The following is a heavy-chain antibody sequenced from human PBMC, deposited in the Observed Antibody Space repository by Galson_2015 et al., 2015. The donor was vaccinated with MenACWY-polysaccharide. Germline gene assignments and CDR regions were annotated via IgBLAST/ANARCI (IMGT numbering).Heavy chain of an antibody. J-gene: IGHJ4*02. D-gene: IGHD7-27*01. Sequence: SLRLSCAASGFTFSSYGMHWVRQAPGKGLEWVAVISYDGRNKYYADSVKGRFTISRDNSKNTLYLQMNSLRAEDTAVYYCAKDGDASTFDYWGQGTLVTVSS. V-gene: IGHV3-30*18. CDR2: ISYDGRNK. CDR1: GFTFSSYG. CDR3: AKDGDASTFDY.